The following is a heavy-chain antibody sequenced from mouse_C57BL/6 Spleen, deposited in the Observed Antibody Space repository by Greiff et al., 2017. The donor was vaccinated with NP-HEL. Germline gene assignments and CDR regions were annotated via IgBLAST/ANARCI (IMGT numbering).Heavy chain of an antibody. J-gene: IGHJ2*01. CDR2: IDPSDSYT. V-gene: IGHV1-69*01. CDR3: ARRRSNYCDY. Sequence: QVQLQQPGAELVMPGASVKLSCKASGYTFTSYWMHWVKQRPGQGLEWIGEIDPSDSYTNYNQKFKGKSTLTVDKSSSTAYMQLSSLTSEDSAVYYCARRRSNYCDYWGQGTTLTVSS. CDR1: GYTFTSYW.